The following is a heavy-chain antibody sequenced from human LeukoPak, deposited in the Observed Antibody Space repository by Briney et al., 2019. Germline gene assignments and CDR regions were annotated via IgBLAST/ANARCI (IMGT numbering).Heavy chain of an antibody. V-gene: IGHV1-3*01. Sequence: ASVKVSCKASGYTFTSYAMHWVRQAPGQRLEWMGWINAGNGNTKYSQKFQGRVTITRDTSASTAYMELSSLRSEDTAVYYCARDQQPGIPGAFYYYYYGMDVWGQGTTVTVSS. CDR1: GYTFTSYA. J-gene: IGHJ6*02. CDR3: ARDQQPGIPGAFYYYYYGMDV. D-gene: IGHD7-27*01. CDR2: INAGNGNT.